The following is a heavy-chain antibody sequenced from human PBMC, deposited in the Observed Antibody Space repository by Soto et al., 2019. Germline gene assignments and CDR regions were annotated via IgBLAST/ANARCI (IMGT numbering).Heavy chain of an antibody. CDR1: GGSMSSYY. J-gene: IGHJ5*02. CDR3: ARGQRFSDWFDP. V-gene: IGHV4-4*07. D-gene: IGHD3-3*01. Sequence: SETLSLTCTVSGGSMSSYYWTWIRQPAGKGLEWIGRVYSSGGTHYNPSLKSRVTISIDTSKNLFSLRLLSVTDADTAVYFCARGQRFSDWFDPWGQGTLVTVSS. CDR2: VYSSGGT.